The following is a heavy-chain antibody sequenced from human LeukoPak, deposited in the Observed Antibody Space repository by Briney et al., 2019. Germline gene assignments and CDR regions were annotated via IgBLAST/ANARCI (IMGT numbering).Heavy chain of an antibody. D-gene: IGHD2-2*01. CDR2: INPSGGST. V-gene: IGHV1-46*01. CDR3: ARGGDIVVVPAAMVGP. CDR1: GYTFTSYY. J-gene: IGHJ5*02. Sequence: GASVKVSCKASGYTFTSYYMHWVRQAPGQGLEWMGIINPSGGSTSYAQKFQGRVTMTRDTSTNTAYMELSSLRSEDTAVYYCARGGDIVVVPAAMVGPWGQGTLVTVSS.